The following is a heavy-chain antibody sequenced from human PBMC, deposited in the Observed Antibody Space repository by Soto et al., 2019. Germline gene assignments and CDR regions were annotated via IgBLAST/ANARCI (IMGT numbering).Heavy chain of an antibody. CDR3: ARGQSAVTTFYFDY. J-gene: IGHJ4*02. CDR2: INTGNGNT. Sequence: QVQLVQSGAEVKKPGASVKVSCKASGYTLTSYAMHWVRQAPGQRLEWMGWINTGNGNTKYLQKFQGRVTITRDTSESTAYMELSSLRSEDTAVSYCARGQSAVTTFYFDYWGQGTLVTVSS. V-gene: IGHV1-3*04. CDR1: GYTLTSYA. D-gene: IGHD4-17*01.